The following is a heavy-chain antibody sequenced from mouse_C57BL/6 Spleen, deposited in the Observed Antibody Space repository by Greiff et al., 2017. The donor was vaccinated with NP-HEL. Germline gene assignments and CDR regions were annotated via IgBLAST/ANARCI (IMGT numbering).Heavy chain of an antibody. D-gene: IGHD2-4*01. CDR1: GYTFTSYW. J-gene: IGHJ4*01. CDR2: IDPSDSYT. CDR3: ARYDYEVYAMDY. Sequence: QVQLKQSGAELVMPGASVKLSCKASGYTFTSYWMHWVKQRPGQGLEWIGEIDPSDSYTNYNQKFKGKSTLTVDKSSSTAYMQLSSLTSEDSAVYYCARYDYEVYAMDYWGQGTSVTVSS. V-gene: IGHV1-69*01.